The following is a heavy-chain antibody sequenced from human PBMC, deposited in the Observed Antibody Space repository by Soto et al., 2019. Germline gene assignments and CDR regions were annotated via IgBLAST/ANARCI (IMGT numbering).Heavy chain of an antibody. D-gene: IGHD5-12*01. CDR1: ADSEFSFSDQY. CDR3: ARVHISGHGVDY. CDR2: VFHTGFT. Sequence: GSLRLSCTVSADSEFSFSDQYMDWVRQAPGKGPEWIGGVFHTGFTSYNPSLESRVSVSVDTSKSQFSLKLSAVTASDTAIYYCARVHISGHGVDYWGQGTLVTVSS. V-gene: IGHV4-38-2*02. J-gene: IGHJ4*02.